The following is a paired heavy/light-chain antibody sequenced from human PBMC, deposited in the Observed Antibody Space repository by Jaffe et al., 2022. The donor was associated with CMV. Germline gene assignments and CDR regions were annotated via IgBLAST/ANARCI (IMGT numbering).Light chain of an antibody. CDR1: QGISSY. V-gene: IGKV1-9*01. CDR2: DAS. CDR3: QQFNSYPLD. J-gene: IGKJ2*01. Sequence: DIQLTQSPSFLSASVGDRVVITCRASQGISSYLAWYQQKPGKVPKLLIYDASTLQSGVPSRFSGSGSGTEFTLTISSLQPEDFATYYCQQFNSYPLDFGQGTKLEIK.
Heavy chain of an antibody. CDR1: GFSFSSNA. V-gene: IGHV3-23*01. J-gene: IGHJ6*02. Sequence: EVRLLQSGGGLIQPGGSLRLSCAASGFSFSSNAMHWVRQAPGKGLEWVSGILHSGGNSYYTDSVKGRFTISRDNSKNTLYLQLNSLRAEDTAIYYCAKGYTFNNARKRPYYGLDVWGQGTTVTVSS. D-gene: IGHD3-16*02. CDR3: AKGYTFNNARKRPYYGLDV. CDR2: ILHSGGNS.